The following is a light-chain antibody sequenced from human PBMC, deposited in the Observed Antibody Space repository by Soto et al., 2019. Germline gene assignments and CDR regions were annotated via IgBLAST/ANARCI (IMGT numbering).Light chain of an antibody. CDR2: DTS. V-gene: IGKV3-15*01. CDR3: QQYGSSPPIT. Sequence: EFVMTQSPATLSVSPGEGVTLSCRASQGIGDTLAWYQHKPGQTPRLLIYDTSTRATGVPARFSGSRSGPEFTLTISRLEPEDFAVYYCQQYGSSPPITFGQGTRLEIK. J-gene: IGKJ5*01. CDR1: QGIGDT.